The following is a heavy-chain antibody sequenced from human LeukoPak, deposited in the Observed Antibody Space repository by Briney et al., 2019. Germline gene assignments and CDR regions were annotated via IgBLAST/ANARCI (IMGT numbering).Heavy chain of an antibody. CDR1: GFTFSSYS. Sequence: GGSLRLSCAASGFTFSSYSMNWVRQAPGKGLEWVSSISSSRSYIYYADSVKGRFTISRDNAKNSLYLQMNSLRAEDTAVYYCARAAAMITFGGVIVIPEPFDYWGQGTLVTVSS. V-gene: IGHV3-21*01. J-gene: IGHJ4*02. CDR3: ARAAAMITFGGVIVIPEPFDY. D-gene: IGHD3-16*02. CDR2: ISSSRSYI.